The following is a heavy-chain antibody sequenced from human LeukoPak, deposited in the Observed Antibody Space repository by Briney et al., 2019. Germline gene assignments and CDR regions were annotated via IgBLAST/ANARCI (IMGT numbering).Heavy chain of an antibody. J-gene: IGHJ4*02. CDR1: GFTFNIYA. V-gene: IGHV3-23*01. CDR2: ISGIGDST. Sequence: GGSLRLSCAASGFTFNIYAMSWVRQAPGKGLEWVSVISGIGDSTYYADSVKGRFTISRDNSKNTLYLQMNSLRAEDTAVYYCAKDGSIVPAAMGYFDYWGQGTLVTVSS. D-gene: IGHD2-2*01. CDR3: AKDGSIVPAAMGYFDY.